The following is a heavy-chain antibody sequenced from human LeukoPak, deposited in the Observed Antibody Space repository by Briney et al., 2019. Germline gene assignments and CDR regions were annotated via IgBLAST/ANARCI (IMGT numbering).Heavy chain of an antibody. Sequence: ASVKVSCKASGYTFTGYYMHWVRRAPGQGLEWMGWINPNSGGTNYAQKFQGRVTMTRDTSISTAYMELSRLRSDDTAVYYCARGWGPVPYDILGYYYYYGMDVWGQGTTVTVSS. CDR2: INPNSGGT. J-gene: IGHJ6*02. CDR1: GYTFTGYY. D-gene: IGHD3-9*01. CDR3: ARGWGPVPYDILGYYYYYGMDV. V-gene: IGHV1-2*02.